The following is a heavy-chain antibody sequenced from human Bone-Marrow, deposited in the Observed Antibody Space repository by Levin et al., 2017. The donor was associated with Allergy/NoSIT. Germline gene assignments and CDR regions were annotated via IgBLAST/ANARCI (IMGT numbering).Heavy chain of an antibody. D-gene: IGHD2-2*01. CDR1: GYSFISYW. J-gene: IGHJ6*02. Sequence: KVGESLKISCQASGYSFISYWIGWVRQMPGKGLEWMGIIYPDDSDTRYSPSFQGQVIISADKSNSTAYLQWSSLKASDTAMYYCARHSCSSSTCTYALDVWGQGTTVTVSS. CDR2: IYPDDSDT. V-gene: IGHV5-51*01. CDR3: ARHSCSSSTCTYALDV.